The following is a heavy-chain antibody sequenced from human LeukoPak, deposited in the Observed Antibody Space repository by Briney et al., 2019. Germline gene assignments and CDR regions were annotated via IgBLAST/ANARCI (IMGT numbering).Heavy chain of an antibody. CDR2: IRSKTYGGTT. CDR1: GFTFGDYA. CDR3: TRGDYVDY. V-gene: IGHV3-49*04. J-gene: IGHJ4*02. Sequence: TGGSLRLSCTAAGFTFGDYAMSWVRQAPGKGLEWVGFIRSKTYGGTTEYAASVKGRFTISRDDSKSIAYLQMNSLKTEDTAVYYCTRGDYVDYWGQGTLVTVSS.